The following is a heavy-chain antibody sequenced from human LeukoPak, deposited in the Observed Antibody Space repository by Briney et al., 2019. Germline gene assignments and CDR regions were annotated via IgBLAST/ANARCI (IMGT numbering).Heavy chain of an antibody. CDR1: GFTFSNYA. J-gene: IGHJ3*02. D-gene: IGHD6-13*01. Sequence: GGSLRLSCAASGFTFSNYAMSWVRQAPGKGLEWVSRIKSDGSTTTYADSVKGRFTISRDNAKNTLYLQMNSLRAEDTAVYYCARRAAALDAFDIWGQGTMVTVSS. CDR2: IKSDGSTT. CDR3: ARRAAALDAFDI. V-gene: IGHV3-74*01.